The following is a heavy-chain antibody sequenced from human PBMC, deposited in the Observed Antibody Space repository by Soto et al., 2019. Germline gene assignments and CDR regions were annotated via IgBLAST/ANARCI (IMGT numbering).Heavy chain of an antibody. CDR2: IYYIGNT. CDR1: NGSISSRSSY. D-gene: IGHD2-15*01. CDR3: GGQCYGAKGYYFEN. Sequence: QLQLQESGSGLVKPSETLSLTCIVSNGSISSRSSYWGWIRQTPGKGLEWIGSIYYIGNTYYNPSLKSRVAISIDTAKTQFSLKMNSVTAADTAVYFCGGQCYGAKGYYFENWGQGALVPVSS. J-gene: IGHJ4*02. V-gene: IGHV4-39*01.